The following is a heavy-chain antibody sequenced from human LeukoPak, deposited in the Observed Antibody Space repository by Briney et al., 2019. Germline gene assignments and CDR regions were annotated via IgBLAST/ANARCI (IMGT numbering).Heavy chain of an antibody. Sequence: GRSLRLSCAASGFTFSSYAMHWVRQAPGKGLEWVAVISYDGSNKYYADSVKGRFTISRDNSKNTLYLQMNSLRAEDTAVYYCARDLRRLDYWGQGTLATVSS. J-gene: IGHJ4*02. V-gene: IGHV3-30*01. CDR1: GFTFSSYA. CDR3: ARDLRRLDY. CDR2: ISYDGSNK.